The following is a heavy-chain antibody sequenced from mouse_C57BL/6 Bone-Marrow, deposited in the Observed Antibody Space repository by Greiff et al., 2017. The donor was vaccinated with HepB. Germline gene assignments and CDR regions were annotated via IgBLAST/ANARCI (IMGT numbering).Heavy chain of an antibody. V-gene: IGHV1-19*01. CDR2: INPYNGGT. J-gene: IGHJ1*03. Sequence: EVMLVESGPVLVKPGASVKMSCKASGYTFTDYYMNWVKQSHGKSLEWIGVINPYNGGTSYNQKFKGKATLTVDKSSSTAYMELNSLTSEDSAVYYCARPRYFDVWGTGTTVTVSS. CDR1: GYTFTDYY. CDR3: ARPRYFDV.